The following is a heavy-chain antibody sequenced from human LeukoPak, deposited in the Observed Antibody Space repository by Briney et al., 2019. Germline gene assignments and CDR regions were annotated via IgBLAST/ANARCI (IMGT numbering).Heavy chain of an antibody. J-gene: IGHJ6*02. V-gene: IGHV6-1*01. CDR3: ARGKVSFYGMDV. D-gene: IGHD2-8*01. CDR1: GDSVSRNSAA. Sequence: SQTLSLTCAISGDSVSRNSAAWNWIRQSPSRGLEWLGRTYYRSKWYNDYAVSVKSRITINPDTSKNQFSPQLNSVTPEDTAVYYCARGKVSFYGMDVWGQGTTVIVSS. CDR2: TYYRSKWYN.